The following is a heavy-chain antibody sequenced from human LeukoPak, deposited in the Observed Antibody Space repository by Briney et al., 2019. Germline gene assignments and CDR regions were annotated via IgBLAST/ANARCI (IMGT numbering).Heavy chain of an antibody. D-gene: IGHD1-7*01. CDR1: GYTFTGYY. J-gene: IGHJ4*02. CDR2: INPNSGGT. Sequence: RASVSVSCKASGYTFTGYYMHWVRQAPGQGLEWMGWINPNSGGTNYAQKFQGRVTMTRDTSISTAYMELRSLRSDGTAVYYCARWIDWNYDRTFDYWGQGTLVTVSS. CDR3: ARWIDWNYDRTFDY. V-gene: IGHV1-2*02.